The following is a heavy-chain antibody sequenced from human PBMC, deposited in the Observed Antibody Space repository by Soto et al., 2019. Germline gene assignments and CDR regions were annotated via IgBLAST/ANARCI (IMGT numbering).Heavy chain of an antibody. CDR2: IYYSGST. D-gene: IGHD1-26*01. J-gene: IGHJ4*02. Sequence: PSETLSLTCTVSGGSISSYYWSWIRQPPGKGLEWIGYIYYSGSTNYNPSLKSRVTISVDTSKNQFSLKLSSVTAADTAVYYCARDDGSYHFDYWGQGTLVTVSS. V-gene: IGHV4-59*01. CDR1: GGSISSYY. CDR3: ARDDGSYHFDY.